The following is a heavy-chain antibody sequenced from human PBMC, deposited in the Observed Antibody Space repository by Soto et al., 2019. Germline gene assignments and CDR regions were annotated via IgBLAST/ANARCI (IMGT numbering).Heavy chain of an antibody. Sequence: SETLSLTCSVSGYSVSSSDYYWAWIRQPPGKGLEWIGSMFYSGLTYYNPSLKSRVTLSVDTSKNQFSVRLNSVTAADTAVYYCVRRHVSATGIDWFDPWGQGTLVTVSS. V-gene: IGHV4-39*01. D-gene: IGHD6-13*01. CDR3: VRRHVSATGIDWFDP. CDR2: MFYSGLT. J-gene: IGHJ5*02. CDR1: GYSVSSSDYY.